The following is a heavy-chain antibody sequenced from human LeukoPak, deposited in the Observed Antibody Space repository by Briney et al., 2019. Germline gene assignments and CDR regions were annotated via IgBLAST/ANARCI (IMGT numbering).Heavy chain of an antibody. Sequence: GGSLRLSCAASGFTFSSYEMNWVRQAPGKGLEWVSYISSSGSTIYYAGSVKGRFTISRDNAKNSLYLQMNSLRAEDTAVYYCASIAVAGTGDYYYMDVWGKGTTVTVSS. J-gene: IGHJ6*03. V-gene: IGHV3-48*03. D-gene: IGHD6-19*01. CDR3: ASIAVAGTGDYYYMDV. CDR2: ISSSGSTI. CDR1: GFTFSSYE.